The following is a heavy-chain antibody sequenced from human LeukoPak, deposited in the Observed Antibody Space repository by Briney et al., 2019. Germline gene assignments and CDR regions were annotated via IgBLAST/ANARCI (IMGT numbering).Heavy chain of an antibody. J-gene: IGHJ3*02. V-gene: IGHV1-69*04. D-gene: IGHD5-24*01. CDR3: AREGRDGYNYRDAFDI. Sequence: ASVKVSCKASGGTFSSYAISWVRQAPGQGLEWMGRIIPILGIANYAQKFQGRVTITADKSTSTAYMELSSLRSEDTAVYYCAREGRDGYNYRDAFDIWGQGTMVTVSS. CDR1: GGTFSSYA. CDR2: IIPILGIA.